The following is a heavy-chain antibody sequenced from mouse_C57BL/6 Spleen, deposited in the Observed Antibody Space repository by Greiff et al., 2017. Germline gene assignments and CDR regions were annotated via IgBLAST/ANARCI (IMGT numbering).Heavy chain of an antibody. D-gene: IGHD1-1*01. V-gene: IGHV5-17*01. Sequence: DVKLVESGGGLVKPGGSLKISCAASGFTFSDYGMHWVRQAPEKGLEWVAYISSGSSTIYSAATVKGRVTISRYNDKNTLVLQITSLMSDDTAMYYCARHGSSDWYFDVWGTGTTVTVSS. CDR1: GFTFSDYG. CDR2: ISSGSSTI. CDR3: ARHGSSDWYFDV. J-gene: IGHJ1*03.